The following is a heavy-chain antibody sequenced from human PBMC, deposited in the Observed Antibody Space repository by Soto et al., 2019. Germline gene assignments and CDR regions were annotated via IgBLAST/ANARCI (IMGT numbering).Heavy chain of an antibody. D-gene: IGHD2-15*01. CDR3: AREVNGGSNDY. J-gene: IGHJ4*02. Sequence: QVQLQESGPGLVKPSGTLSLTCAVSGGSISSSNWWSWVRQPPGKGLEWIGEIHHTGNTNFNPSLKSRVTISIDKSKNQFSLKLTSVTAADTAIYFCAREVNGGSNDYWGQGTLVTVSS. CDR2: IHHTGNT. CDR1: GGSISSSNW. V-gene: IGHV4-4*02.